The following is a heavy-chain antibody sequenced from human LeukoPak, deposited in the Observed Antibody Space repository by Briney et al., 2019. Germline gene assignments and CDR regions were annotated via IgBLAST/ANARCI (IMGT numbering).Heavy chain of an antibody. CDR3: AKAGKVSPYYFDY. Sequence: PGGSLRLSCAASGFTFSSYRMNWVRQAPGKGLEWVANIKEDGSEINYIDSVKGRFTISRDNAKNLLYLQMNSLRAEDTAVYYCAKAGKVSPYYFDYWGQGTLVTVSS. D-gene: IGHD3-10*01. CDR1: GFTFSSYR. J-gene: IGHJ4*02. V-gene: IGHV3-7*01. CDR2: IKEDGSEI.